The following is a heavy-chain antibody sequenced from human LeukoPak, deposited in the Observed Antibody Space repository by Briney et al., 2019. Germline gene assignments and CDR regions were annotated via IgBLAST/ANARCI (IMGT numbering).Heavy chain of an antibody. CDR1: GYTFSSYD. D-gene: IGHD5-12*01. Sequence: ASVSLFCKASGYTFSSYDVNGVRQATGQGLEWMGWMNPNSGSTGYAQKFQGRVTITRNTSISTAYMELSGLRSEDTAVYYCARGRSPGYPYYIEDWGQGTLVTVSS. CDR3: ARGRSPGYPYYIED. J-gene: IGHJ4*02. V-gene: IGHV1-8*03. CDR2: MNPNSGST.